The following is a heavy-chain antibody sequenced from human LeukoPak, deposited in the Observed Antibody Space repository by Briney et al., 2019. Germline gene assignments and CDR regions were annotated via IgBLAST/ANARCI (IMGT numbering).Heavy chain of an antibody. CDR3: ARLNRIKYCGGDCYPY. D-gene: IGHD2-21*02. J-gene: IGHJ4*02. CDR1: GGSTSTGSSNY. CDR2: IYYSGST. V-gene: IGHV4-39*01. Sequence: PSETLSLTCTVSGGSTSTGSSNYWGWIRQPPGKGLEWIASIYYSGSTYYNPSLKSRVTMSVDTSKNQFSLKLSSVTAADTAVYYCARLNRIKYCGGDCYPYWGQGTLVTVSS.